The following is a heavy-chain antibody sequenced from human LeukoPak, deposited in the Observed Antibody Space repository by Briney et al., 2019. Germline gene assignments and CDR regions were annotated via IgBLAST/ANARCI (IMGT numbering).Heavy chain of an antibody. J-gene: IGHJ4*02. CDR2: ISGSGGST. Sequence: PGGSLRLSCAASGFTFSSYAMSWVRPAPGKGLEWVSGISGSGGSTYYADSVKGRFTISRDNSKNTLYLQMNSLRAEDTAVYYCAKEENYGSGSYYNDYFDYWGQGTLVTVSS. CDR3: AKEENYGSGSYYNDYFDY. D-gene: IGHD3-10*01. CDR1: GFTFSSYA. V-gene: IGHV3-23*01.